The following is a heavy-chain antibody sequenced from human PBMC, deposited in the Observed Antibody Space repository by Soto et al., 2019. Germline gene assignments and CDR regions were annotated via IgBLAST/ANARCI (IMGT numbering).Heavy chain of an antibody. D-gene: IGHD4-4*01. J-gene: IGHJ1*01. Sequence: QFQLVQSGAEVKKPGASVKVSCRASGYTFTSYGIAWVRQAPGQGLEWMGWISTYKGDPTYAQNFQGRIAMTTDTSTSTAYMELRSLRPADTALYYGPRFDYSKYLFDFWGLGTLVTVSS. CDR3: PRFDYSKYLFDF. CDR2: ISTYKGDP. V-gene: IGHV1-18*01. CDR1: GYTFTSYG.